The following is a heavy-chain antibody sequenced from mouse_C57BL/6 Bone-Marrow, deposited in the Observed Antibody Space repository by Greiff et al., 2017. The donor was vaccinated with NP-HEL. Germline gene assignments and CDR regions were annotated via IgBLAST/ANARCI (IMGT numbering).Heavy chain of an antibody. V-gene: IGHV5-4*03. Sequence: EVKLMESGGGLVKPGGSLKLSCAASGFTFSSYAMSWVRQTPEKRLEWVATISDGGSYTYYPDNVKGRFTISRDNAKNNLYLQMSHLKSEDTAMYYCAVVARDYWGQGTTLTVSS. J-gene: IGHJ2*01. CDR1: GFTFSSYA. D-gene: IGHD1-1*01. CDR3: AVVARDY. CDR2: ISDGGSYT.